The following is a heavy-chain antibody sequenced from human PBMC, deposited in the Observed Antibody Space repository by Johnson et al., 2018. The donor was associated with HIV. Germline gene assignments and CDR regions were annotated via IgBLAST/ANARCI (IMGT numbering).Heavy chain of an antibody. D-gene: IGHD3-3*01. CDR3: SSPNFWSGQSLSEAFDI. J-gene: IGHJ3*02. CDR2: IRGKAYGGTT. CDR1: GFSVSSNY. V-gene: IGHV3-71*04. Sequence: VQLVESGGGLVQPGGSLRLSCAASGFSVSSNYMTWVRQAPGKGLEGVGFIRGKAYGGTTEYAASVKGRFTISRDDSKGITYLEMNSLRTEDTGVYYCSSPNFWSGQSLSEAFDIWGRETMVTVSS.